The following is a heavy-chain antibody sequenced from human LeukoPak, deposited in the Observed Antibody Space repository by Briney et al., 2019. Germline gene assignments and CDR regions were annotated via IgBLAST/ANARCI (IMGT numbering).Heavy chain of an antibody. CDR1: GFTFSSYF. CDR2: ITASGTAM. D-gene: IGHD6-19*01. Sequence: GGALRLSCAASGFTFSSYFMNWVRQAPGKGVGWVSHITASGTAMFYADSVKGRFTISRDNAKNSLYLQMNSLRDEDTAVYYCTTQAVAGTEADDYWGQGTLVTVSS. J-gene: IGHJ4*02. V-gene: IGHV3-48*02. CDR3: TTQAVAGTEADDY.